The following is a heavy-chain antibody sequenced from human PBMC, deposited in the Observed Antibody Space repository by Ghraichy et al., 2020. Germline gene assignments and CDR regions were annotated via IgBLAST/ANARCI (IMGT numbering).Heavy chain of an antibody. CDR2: IYYSGST. CDR3: ARVVRSAAAQKYFDY. Sequence: SETLSLTCTGSGGSISSYYWSWIRQPPGKGLEWIGYIYYSGSTNYNPSLKSRVTISVDTSKNQFSLKLSSVTAADTAVYYCARVVRSAAAQKYFDYWGQGTLVTVSS. V-gene: IGHV4-59*01. J-gene: IGHJ4*02. CDR1: GGSISSYY. D-gene: IGHD2-2*01.